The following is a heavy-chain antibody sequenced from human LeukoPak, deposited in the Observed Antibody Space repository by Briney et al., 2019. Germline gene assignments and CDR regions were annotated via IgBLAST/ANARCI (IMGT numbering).Heavy chain of an antibody. V-gene: IGHV1-18*01. D-gene: IGHD4-17*01. CDR3: ARDENYGIFFNVDY. Sequence: ASVKVSCKASGYSFVLYGISWVRQAPGEGPEWMGWISGSTGDTNYAQKFQGRVTMTADTSSSTAYMELRSLRSDDTAIYYCARDENYGIFFNVDYWGQGTLVTVSS. CDR2: ISGSTGDT. CDR1: GYSFVLYG. J-gene: IGHJ4*02.